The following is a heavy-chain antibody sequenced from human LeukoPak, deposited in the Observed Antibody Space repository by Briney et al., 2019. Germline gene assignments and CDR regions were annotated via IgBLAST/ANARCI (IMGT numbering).Heavy chain of an antibody. V-gene: IGHV3-74*01. CDR3: ARDGYSFGHDFDY. CDR1: GFTFSSYW. Sequence: GGSLRLSCAASGFTFSSYWVHWVRHTPGKGLVWVSRIKGDGSSTSYADSVKGRLTISRDNAKNTLYLQMNSLRAEDTAVYYCARDGYSFGHDFDYWGQGTLVTVSS. J-gene: IGHJ4*02. D-gene: IGHD5-18*01. CDR2: IKGDGSST.